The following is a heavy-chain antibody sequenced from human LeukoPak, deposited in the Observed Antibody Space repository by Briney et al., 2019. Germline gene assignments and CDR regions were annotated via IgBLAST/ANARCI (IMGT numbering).Heavy chain of an antibody. CDR2: ISGSGGST. Sequence: PGGSLILSCAASGFTFSSYAMSWVRPAPGKGLEWVSAISGSGGSTYYADSVKGRFTISRDNSKNTLYLQMNSLRADDTAVYYCAKVTDYGSGTYYNRGFDYWGQGSLVTVSS. D-gene: IGHD3-10*01. J-gene: IGHJ4*02. V-gene: IGHV3-23*01. CDR1: GFTFSSYA. CDR3: AKVTDYGSGTYYNRGFDY.